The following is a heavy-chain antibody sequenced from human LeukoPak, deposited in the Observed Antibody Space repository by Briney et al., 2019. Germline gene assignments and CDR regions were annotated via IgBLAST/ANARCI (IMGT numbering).Heavy chain of an antibody. Sequence: GASVKVSCKASGYTFISYAMHWVRQAPGQRLEWMGWINAGNGNTKYSQKFQGRVTIARDTSASTAYMELSSLRSEDTAVYYCAREAHTGNYYYYGMDVWGQGTTVTVSS. V-gene: IGHV1-3*01. CDR2: INAGNGNT. CDR3: AREAHTGNYYYYGMDV. D-gene: IGHD2-21*01. J-gene: IGHJ6*02. CDR1: GYTFISYA.